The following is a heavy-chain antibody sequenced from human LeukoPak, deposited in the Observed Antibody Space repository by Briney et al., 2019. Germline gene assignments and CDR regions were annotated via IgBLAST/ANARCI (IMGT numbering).Heavy chain of an antibody. D-gene: IGHD4-17*01. CDR2: IWYDGSNK. CDR1: GFTFSNHG. J-gene: IGHJ4*02. Sequence: PGRSLRLSCAASGFTFSNHGMHWVRQAPGKGPEWVALIWYDGSNKYYGDSVKGRFTISRDNSKNTVYLQMNSLRAEDTAAYYCAKDGVYGDYGLLDYWGQGTLVTVSS. CDR3: AKDGVYGDYGLLDY. V-gene: IGHV3-33*06.